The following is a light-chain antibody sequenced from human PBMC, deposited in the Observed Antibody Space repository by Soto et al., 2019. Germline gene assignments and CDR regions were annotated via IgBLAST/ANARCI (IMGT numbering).Light chain of an antibody. V-gene: IGKV3-20*01. CDR1: QSISSSY. J-gene: IGKJ2*01. CDR3: QQYGSSSYT. CDR2: AAS. Sequence: EIVLTQSPGTLSLSPGERATLSCRASQSISSSYLAWYQQKPGQAHRLLIYAASSRATGIPDRFSGSGSGKEFTLTISRLDPEDFAVYYCQQYGSSSYTFGQGTQLEIK.